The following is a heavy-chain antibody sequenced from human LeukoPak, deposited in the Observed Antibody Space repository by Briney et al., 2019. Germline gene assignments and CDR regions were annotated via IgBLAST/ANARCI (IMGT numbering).Heavy chain of an antibody. CDR3: ARDLTGGDDYFDY. J-gene: IGHJ4*02. CDR1: GFTFNTYW. D-gene: IGHD1-20*01. Sequence: GESLRLSCAASGFTFNTYWMSWVRQAPGKGLEWVANIKQDGTEKYYVDSVKGRFIISRDNPENSLYLQMNSLRAEDTAVYYCARDLTGGDDYFDYWGQGTLVTVSS. V-gene: IGHV3-7*01. CDR2: IKQDGTEK.